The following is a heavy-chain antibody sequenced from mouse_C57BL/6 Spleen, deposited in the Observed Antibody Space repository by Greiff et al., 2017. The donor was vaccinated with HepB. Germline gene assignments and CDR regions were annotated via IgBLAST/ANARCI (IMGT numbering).Heavy chain of an antibody. Sequence: VQLQQPGAELVRPGSSVKLSCKASGYTFTSYWMDWVKQRPGQGLEWIGNIYPSDSETHYNQKFKDKATLTVDKSSSTAYMQLSSLTSEDSAVYYCARLYYGSSEDAMDYWGQGTSVTVSS. CDR2: IYPSDSET. J-gene: IGHJ4*01. CDR3: ARLYYGSSEDAMDY. D-gene: IGHD1-1*01. V-gene: IGHV1-61*01. CDR1: GYTFTSYW.